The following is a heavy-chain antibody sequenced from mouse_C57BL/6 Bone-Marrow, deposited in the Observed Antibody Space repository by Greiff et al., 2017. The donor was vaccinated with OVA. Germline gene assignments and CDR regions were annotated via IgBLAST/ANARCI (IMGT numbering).Heavy chain of an antibody. V-gene: IGHV5-17*01. CDR3: ARGIYYGSSYDAMDY. J-gene: IGHJ4*01. CDR2: ISSGSSTI. Sequence: DVMLVESGGGLVKPGGSLKLSCAASGFTFSDYGMHWVRQAPEKGLEWVAYISSGSSTIYYADTVKGRFTISRDNAKNTLFLQMTSLRSEDTAMYYCARGIYYGSSYDAMDYGGQGTAVTVSS. D-gene: IGHD1-1*01. CDR1: GFTFSDYG.